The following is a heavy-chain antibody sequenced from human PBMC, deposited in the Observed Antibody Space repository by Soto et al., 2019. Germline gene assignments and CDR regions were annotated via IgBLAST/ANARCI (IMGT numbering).Heavy chain of an antibody. J-gene: IGHJ3*01. V-gene: IGHV3-30*04. D-gene: IGHD2-2*01. CDR3: AREGYCDSSICYWSLEV. Sequence: QVQLVESGGGVVQPGRSLRLSCAASGFTFSSYAMHWVRQAPGKGLEWLAVISYDGRNKFHADPVKGRFTFSRDNSKNMVYLQMNSLRPEDTAMYYCAREGYCDSSICYWSLEVWGRGTMVTVSS. CDR2: ISYDGRNK. CDR1: GFTFSSYA.